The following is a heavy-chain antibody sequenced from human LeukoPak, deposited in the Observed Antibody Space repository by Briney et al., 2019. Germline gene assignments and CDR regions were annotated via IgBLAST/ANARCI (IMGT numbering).Heavy chain of an antibody. CDR1: GGSISSYY. CDR3: ARVGPPYYYGSGSYGPFDY. Sequence: SETLSLTCTVSGGSISSYYWSWIRQPAGKGLEWIGRIYTSGSTNYNPSLKSRVTMSVDTSKNQFSLKLSSVTAADTAVYYCARVGPPYYYGSGSYGPFDYWGQGTLVTVSS. CDR2: IYTSGST. V-gene: IGHV4-4*07. D-gene: IGHD3-10*01. J-gene: IGHJ4*02.